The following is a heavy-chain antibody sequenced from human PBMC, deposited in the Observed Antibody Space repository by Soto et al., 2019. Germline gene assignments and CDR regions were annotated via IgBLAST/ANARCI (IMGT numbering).Heavy chain of an antibody. CDR1: GFTFGDYA. Sequence: EVQVVESGGGLVEPGRSLRLSCTGSGFTFGDYAMSWSRQAPGKGLEWVGVIRSKAYGGTTDYAASVKGRFTILRDDSKSIAYLQMSSLQTEDTGVYYCTKYTHVSRYSYFGMDVWGHGTTVTVSS. CDR2: IRSKAYGGTT. V-gene: IGHV3-49*03. J-gene: IGHJ6*02. D-gene: IGHD3-3*01. CDR3: TKYTHVSRYSYFGMDV.